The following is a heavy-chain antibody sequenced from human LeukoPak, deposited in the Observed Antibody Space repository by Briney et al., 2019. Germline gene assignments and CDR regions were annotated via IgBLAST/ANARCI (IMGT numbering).Heavy chain of an antibody. Sequence: GEPLKISCKGSGYSFISYWIGWVRQMPGKGLEWMGIIYPGDSDPRYSPSFQGQVTISADKSISTAYLPWSSLKASDTAMYYCARTRPNYGSGSYYSEMFDYWGQGTLVTVSS. V-gene: IGHV5-51*01. CDR2: IYPGDSDP. CDR1: GYSFISYW. CDR3: ARTRPNYGSGSYYSEMFDY. D-gene: IGHD3-10*01. J-gene: IGHJ4*02.